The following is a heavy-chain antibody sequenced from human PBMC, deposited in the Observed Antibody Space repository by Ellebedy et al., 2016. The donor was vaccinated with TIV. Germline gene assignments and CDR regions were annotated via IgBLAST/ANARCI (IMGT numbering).Heavy chain of an antibody. CDR1: GGSFSGYF. Sequence: MPSETLSLTCGVYGGSFSGYFWTWIRQPPGKGLEWIGEINHGGSTNYNPSLKSRDSISVDTSKNQFSLKLTSVTAADTAVYYCARVSNLKGADYWGQGTLVTVSS. V-gene: IGHV4-34*01. D-gene: IGHD3-16*01. CDR3: ARVSNLKGADY. CDR2: INHGGST. J-gene: IGHJ4*02.